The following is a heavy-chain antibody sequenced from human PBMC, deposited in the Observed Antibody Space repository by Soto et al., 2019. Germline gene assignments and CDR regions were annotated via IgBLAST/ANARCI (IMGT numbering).Heavy chain of an antibody. CDR2: IFWDDDK. D-gene: IGHD6-19*01. CDR3: AHSAQWLYYFDY. Sequence: QITLKESGPPLVKPTQTLTLTCTFSGFSLSTNGVGVGWIRQPPGKALEWLALIFWDDDKQYSPSLMSRLTITKDTSKNQVVLTMTNMDPVDTSTYYCAHSAQWLYYFDYWCQGTLVTVSS. J-gene: IGHJ4*02. CDR1: GFSLSTNGVG. V-gene: IGHV2-5*02.